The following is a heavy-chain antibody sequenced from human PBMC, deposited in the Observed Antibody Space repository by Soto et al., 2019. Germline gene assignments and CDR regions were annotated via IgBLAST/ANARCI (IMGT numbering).Heavy chain of an antibody. Sequence: PGGSLRLSCAASGFTFRMYWIHWVRQVPGKGPEWVSRINDDGISTNYAESVKGRFTISRENAKNTLYLQMNALRVEEKGVYYCTRGNRPTSNGTGAFCGQGTLVPVSS. V-gene: IGHV3-74*01. CDR1: GFTFRMYW. CDR3: TRGNRPTSNGTGAF. J-gene: IGHJ4*02. CDR2: INDDGIST. D-gene: IGHD3-10*01.